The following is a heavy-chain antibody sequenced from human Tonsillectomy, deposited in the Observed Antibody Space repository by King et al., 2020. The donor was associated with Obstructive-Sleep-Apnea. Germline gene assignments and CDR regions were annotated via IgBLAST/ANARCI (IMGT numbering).Heavy chain of an antibody. V-gene: IGHV3-74*01. D-gene: IGHD5-18*01. CDR3: ALRGYSYGYRIFDY. Sequence: VQLVESGGGLVQPGGSLRLSCAASGFTFSSYWMHWVRQAPGKGLVWVSRINSDGSSTSYADSVKGRFTISRDNAKNTLYLQMNSLRAEDTAVYYCALRGYSYGYRIFDYWGQGTLVTVSS. CDR1: GFTFSSYW. CDR2: INSDGSST. J-gene: IGHJ4*02.